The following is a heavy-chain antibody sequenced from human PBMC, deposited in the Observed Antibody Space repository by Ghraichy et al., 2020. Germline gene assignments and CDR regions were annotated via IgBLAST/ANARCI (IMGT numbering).Heavy chain of an antibody. Sequence: SCTGSEIALSIYTMDWVRQAPGKGLEWVASIDGSGSSTYYADSVKGRFTISRDNAKDSLYLQMNSLRVEDTAVYFCARAHYSGKLYSLQYWGQGTLVTISS. CDR1: EIALSIYT. D-gene: IGHD4-11*01. CDR3: ARAHYSGKLYSLQY. V-gene: IGHV3-21*01. J-gene: IGHJ4*02. CDR2: IDGSGSST.